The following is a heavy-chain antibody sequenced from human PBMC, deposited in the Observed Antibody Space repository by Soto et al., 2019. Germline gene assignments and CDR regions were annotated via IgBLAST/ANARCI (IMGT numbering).Heavy chain of an antibody. CDR1: GFTFSDYY. D-gene: IGHD6-19*01. CDR3: ARDIAVAGIRPERAFDY. V-gene: IGHV3-11*01. CDR2: ISSSGSTI. Sequence: PGGSLRLSCAASGFTFSDYYMSWIRQAPGKGLEWVSYISSSGSTIYYADSVKGRFTISRDNAKNSLYLQMNSLRAEDTAVYYCARDIAVAGIRPERAFDYWGQGTLVTVSS. J-gene: IGHJ4*02.